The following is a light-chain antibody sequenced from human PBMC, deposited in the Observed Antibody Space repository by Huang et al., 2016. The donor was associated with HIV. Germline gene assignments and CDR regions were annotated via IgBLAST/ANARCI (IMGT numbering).Light chain of an antibody. CDR1: QSVSSY. CDR3: QQRISWPPSYT. Sequence: EIVLTQSPATLSLSPGDRATLPCRASQSVSSYFAWYQQKPGQATRHLIYATSNRATGVPARFSGSGSGTDFTLTISSLEPEDFANYYCQQRISWPPSYTFGQGTKVEI. CDR2: ATS. J-gene: IGKJ2*01. V-gene: IGKV3-11*01.